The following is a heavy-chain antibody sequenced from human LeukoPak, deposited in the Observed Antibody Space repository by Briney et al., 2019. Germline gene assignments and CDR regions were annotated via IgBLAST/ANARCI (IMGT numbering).Heavy chain of an antibody. Sequence: GASVKVSCKASGYTFTSYDINWVRQATGQGLEWMGWMNPNSGNTGYAQKFQGRVTMTRNTSISTAYMELSSLRSEDTAVYYCATNQYGDYTLGDYWGQGTLVSVSS. CDR3: ATNQYGDYTLGDY. D-gene: IGHD4-17*01. J-gene: IGHJ4*02. CDR1: GYTFTSYD. V-gene: IGHV1-8*01. CDR2: MNPNSGNT.